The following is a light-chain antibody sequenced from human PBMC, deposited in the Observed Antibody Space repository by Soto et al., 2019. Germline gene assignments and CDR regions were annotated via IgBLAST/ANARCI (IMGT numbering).Light chain of an antibody. CDR2: EVT. Sequence: QSALAQPASVSGSPGQSITISCTGDSSDVGGYDFVSWYQHHPGTPPKLIIYEVTHRPSGVSHRFSGSKSASTASLTISGLQVEVEADYFCGSYSSTTTREVFGTGTTVTVL. J-gene: IGLJ1*01. CDR1: SSDVGGYDF. V-gene: IGLV2-14*01. CDR3: GSYSSTTTREV.